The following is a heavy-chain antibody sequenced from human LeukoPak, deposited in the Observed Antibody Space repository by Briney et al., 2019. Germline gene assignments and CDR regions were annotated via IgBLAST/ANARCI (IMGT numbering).Heavy chain of an antibody. J-gene: IGHJ5*02. V-gene: IGHV1-8*01. CDR3: ARGLKKSSARDRSNYVVSSYNRFDP. D-gene: IGHD4-11*01. CDR1: GYTFTSYD. Sequence: GASVKDSCKASGYTFTSYDINWVRQATGQGLEWMGWMNPNSGNTGHAQKFQGRVTMTRNTSISTAYMELSSLRSEDTAVYYCARGLKKSSARDRSNYVVSSYNRFDPWGQGTLVTVSS. CDR2: MNPNSGNT.